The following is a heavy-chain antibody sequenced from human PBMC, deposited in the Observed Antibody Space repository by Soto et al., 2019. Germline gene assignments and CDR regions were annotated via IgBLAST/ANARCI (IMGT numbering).Heavy chain of an antibody. J-gene: IGHJ4*02. V-gene: IGHV4-61*01. CDR3: ARGSAILPV. CDR1: TCSLSSNYY. Sequence: PSHTPSLSFTFSTCSLSSNYYLIWIRQPPGKGLEWIGYIYYSGSTNYNPSLKSRVTISVDTSKNQFSLKLSSVTAADTAVYYCARGSAILPVWGQGTLVTVSS. D-gene: IGHD2-2*02. CDR2: IYYSGST.